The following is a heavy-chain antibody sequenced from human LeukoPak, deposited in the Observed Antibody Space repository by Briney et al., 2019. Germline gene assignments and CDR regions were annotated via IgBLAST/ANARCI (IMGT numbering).Heavy chain of an antibody. CDR1: GFTFSSYA. D-gene: IGHD5-18*01. CDR3: ARDRFEWIQPIDY. J-gene: IGHJ4*02. Sequence: PGGSLRLSCAASGFTFSSYAMHWVRQAPGKGLEYVSAISSNGGSTYYANSVKGRFTISRDNSKNTLYLQMGSLRAEDMAVYYCARDRFEWIQPIDYWGQGTLVTVSS. V-gene: IGHV3-64*01. CDR2: ISSNGGST.